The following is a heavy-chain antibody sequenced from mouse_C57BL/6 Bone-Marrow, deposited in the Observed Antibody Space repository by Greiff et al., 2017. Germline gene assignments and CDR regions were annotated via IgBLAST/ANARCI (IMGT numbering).Heavy chain of an antibody. Sequence: EVKVVESGEGLVKPGGSLKLSCAASGFTFSSYAMSWVRQTPEKRLEWVAYISSGGDYIYYADTVKGRFTISRDNARNNLYLQMSSLKSEDTAMYYSVTTVVDYAMDYWGQGTSVTVSS. CDR1: GFTFSSYA. CDR3: VTTVVDYAMDY. J-gene: IGHJ4*01. CDR2: ISSGGDYI. D-gene: IGHD1-1*01. V-gene: IGHV5-9-1*02.